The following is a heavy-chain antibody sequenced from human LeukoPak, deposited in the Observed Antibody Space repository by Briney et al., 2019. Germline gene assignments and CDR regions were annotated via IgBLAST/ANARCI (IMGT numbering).Heavy chain of an antibody. CDR2: IYYSGST. J-gene: IGHJ3*02. CDR3: ARTPVYYDYVWGSMYAFDI. CDR1: GFTFSSYA. Sequence: GSLRLSCAASGFTFSSYAMSWIRQPPGKGLEWMGYIYYSGSTNYNPSLKRRVTISVDTSKNQFSLKLSSVTAADTAVYYCARTPVYYDYVWGSMYAFDIWGQGTMVTVSS. D-gene: IGHD3-16*01. V-gene: IGHV4-59*01.